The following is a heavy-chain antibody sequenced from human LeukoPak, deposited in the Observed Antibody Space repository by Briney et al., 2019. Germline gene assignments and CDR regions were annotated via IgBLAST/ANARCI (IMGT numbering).Heavy chain of an antibody. J-gene: IGHJ4*02. CDR1: GYTFTTHD. V-gene: IGHV1-8*01. CDR3: VRTPPNWGFDY. D-gene: IGHD7-27*01. CDR2: MSPNSGDT. Sequence: ASVKVSCTASGYTFTTHDINWVRQATGQGLEWLGWMSPNSGDTGYAQKFQGRVTMTSDSSISTAYMELSSLRSEDTAIYYCVRTPPNWGFDYWGQGTLVTVSS.